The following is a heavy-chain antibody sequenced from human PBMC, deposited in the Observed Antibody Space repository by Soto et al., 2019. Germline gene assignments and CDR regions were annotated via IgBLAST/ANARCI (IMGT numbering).Heavy chain of an antibody. J-gene: IGHJ6*02. CDR3: ARLGYCSSATCKYYFYYYGMDV. D-gene: IGHD2-2*01. Sequence: PRGSLRLSCEASGFSFGSYSMNWVRQAPGKGLEWVSFISGRGTTTYYADSVKGRFTVSRDNAKNSLSLEVNSLRDEDTAVYYCARLGYCSSATCKYYFYYYGMDVWGQGTTVTVSS. V-gene: IGHV3-48*02. CDR2: ISGRGTTT. CDR1: GFSFGSYS.